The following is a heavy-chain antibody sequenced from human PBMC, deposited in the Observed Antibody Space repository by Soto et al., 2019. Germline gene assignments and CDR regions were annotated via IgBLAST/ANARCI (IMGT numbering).Heavy chain of an antibody. CDR1: GGSFSGYY. V-gene: IGHV4-34*01. D-gene: IGHD1-1*01. CDR3: ARGPGLRWNGSLGWFDP. CDR2: INHSGST. J-gene: IGHJ5*02. Sequence: QVQLQQWGAGLLKPSETLSLTCAVYGGSFSGYYWSWIRQPPGKGLEWNGEINHSGSTNYNPSLKSRVTISVDTSKNQFSLKLSSVTAADTAVYYCARGPGLRWNGSLGWFDPWGQGTLVTVSS.